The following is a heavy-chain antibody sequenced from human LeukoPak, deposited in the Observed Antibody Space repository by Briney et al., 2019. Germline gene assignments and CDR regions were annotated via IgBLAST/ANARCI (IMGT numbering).Heavy chain of an antibody. J-gene: IGHJ4*02. D-gene: IGHD3-3*01. Sequence: SETLSLTCAVSGYSISSGYYWGWIRQPPGKGLEWIGSIYYSGSTYYNPSLKSRVTISVDTSKNQFSLKLSSVTAADTAVYYCARPAGDFWSGYYPYYFDYWGQGTLVTVSS. CDR1: GYSISSGYY. V-gene: IGHV4-38-2*01. CDR3: ARPAGDFWSGYYPYYFDY. CDR2: IYYSGST.